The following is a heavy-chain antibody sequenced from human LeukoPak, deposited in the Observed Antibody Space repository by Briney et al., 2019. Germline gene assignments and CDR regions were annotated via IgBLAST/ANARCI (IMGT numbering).Heavy chain of an antibody. J-gene: IGHJ3*02. CDR3: ARIAAAGIPAFDI. CDR1: GFTFSSYA. D-gene: IGHD6-13*01. V-gene: IGHV3-23*01. Sequence: GGSLRLSCAASGFTFSSYAMSWVCQARGKGLEWVSAISGSGGSTYYADSVKGRFTISRDNSKNTLYLQMNSLRAEDTAVYYCARIAAAGIPAFDIWGQGTMVTVSS. CDR2: ISGSGGST.